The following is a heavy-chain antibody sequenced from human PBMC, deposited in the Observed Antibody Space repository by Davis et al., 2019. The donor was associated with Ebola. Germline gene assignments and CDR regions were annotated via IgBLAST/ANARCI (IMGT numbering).Heavy chain of an antibody. D-gene: IGHD1-26*01. CDR3: ARDHLEGSLDY. Sequence: PGGSLRLSCATSGFTFSVFWMHWVRQAPGKGLEWVANIKRDGSEKYYVDSVKGRFTISRDNAKNSLYLQMNSLRDEDTAVYYCARDHLEGSLDYWGQGTLVTVSS. V-gene: IGHV3-7*01. J-gene: IGHJ4*02. CDR2: IKRDGSEK. CDR1: GFTFSVFW.